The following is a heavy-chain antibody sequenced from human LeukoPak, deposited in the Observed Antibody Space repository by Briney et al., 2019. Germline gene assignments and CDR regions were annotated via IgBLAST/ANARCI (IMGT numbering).Heavy chain of an antibody. V-gene: IGHV4-34*01. CDR3: ARQRGYSYGYSLNYFDY. Sequence: SETLSLTCAVYGGSFSGYYWSWIRQPPGKGLEWIGEINHSGSTNYNPSLKSRVTISVGTSKNQFSLKLSSVTAADTAVYYCARQRGYSYGYSLNYFDYWGQGTLVTVSS. J-gene: IGHJ4*02. D-gene: IGHD5-18*01. CDR1: GGSFSGYY. CDR2: INHSGST.